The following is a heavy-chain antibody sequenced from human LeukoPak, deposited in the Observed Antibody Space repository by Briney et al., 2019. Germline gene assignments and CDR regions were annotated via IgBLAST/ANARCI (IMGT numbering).Heavy chain of an antibody. J-gene: IGHJ6*03. D-gene: IGHD6-6*01. CDR1: GGSISSSSYY. Sequence: KPSETLSLTCTVSGGSISSSSYYWGWIRQPPGKGLEWIGSIYYSGSTYYNPSLKSRVTISVDTSKNQFSLKLSSVTAADTAVYYCARAPYSSSSLDTYCYYYYMDVWGKGTTVTVSS. CDR2: IYYSGST. V-gene: IGHV4-39*07. CDR3: ARAPYSSSSLDTYCYYYYMDV.